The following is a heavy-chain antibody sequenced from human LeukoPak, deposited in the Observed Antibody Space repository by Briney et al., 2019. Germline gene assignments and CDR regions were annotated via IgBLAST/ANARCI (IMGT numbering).Heavy chain of an antibody. CDR2: IYYSGST. CDR1: DGSISSYY. V-gene: IGHV4-59*01. Sequence: SETLSLTCTVSDGSISSYYWSWIRQPPGKGLEWIGYIYYSGSTNYNPSLKSRVTISVDTSKNQFSLKLSSVTAADTAVYYCAGGDYLGFSDYWGQGTLVTVSS. CDR3: AGGDYLGFSDY. J-gene: IGHJ4*02. D-gene: IGHD4-17*01.